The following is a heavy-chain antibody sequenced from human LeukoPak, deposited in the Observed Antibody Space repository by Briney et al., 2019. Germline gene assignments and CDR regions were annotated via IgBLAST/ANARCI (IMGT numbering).Heavy chain of an antibody. V-gene: IGHV4-39*01. D-gene: IGHD2-2*01. CDR3: ARRVHCSSTSCQGRAFDI. J-gene: IGHJ3*02. CDR2: IYYSGST. CDR1: GGSISSSSYY. Sequence: TSSETLSLTCTVSGGSISSSSYYWGWIRQPPGKGLEWIGSIYYSGSTYYNPSLKSRVTISVDTSKNQFSLKLSSVTAADTAVYYCARRVHCSSTSCQGRAFDIWGQGTMVTVSS.